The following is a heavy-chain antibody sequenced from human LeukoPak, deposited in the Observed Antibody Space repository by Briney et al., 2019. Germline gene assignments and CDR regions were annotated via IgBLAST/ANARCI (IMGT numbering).Heavy chain of an antibody. V-gene: IGHV1-69*13. CDR1: GGIFSSYA. CDR3: ARARDSPRRFLENWFDP. Sequence: ASVKVSCKSAGGIFSSYAISSVGQAPGQGLEWLGGIIPIFGTANYAQKFQGRVTITADESTSTAYMALSSLRSEDTAVYYYARARDSPRRFLENWFDPWGQGTLVTVSS. J-gene: IGHJ5*02. D-gene: IGHD3-3*01. CDR2: IIPIFGTA.